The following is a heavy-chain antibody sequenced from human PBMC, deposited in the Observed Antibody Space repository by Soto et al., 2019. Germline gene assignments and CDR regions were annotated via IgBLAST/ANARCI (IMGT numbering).Heavy chain of an antibody. J-gene: IGHJ5*02. CDR3: AEAVAGTCFDP. CDR2: IIPIFGTA. V-gene: IGHV1-69*13. D-gene: IGHD6-19*01. CDR1: GGTFSSYA. Sequence: EASVKVSCKASGGTFSSYAISWVRQAPGQGLEWMGGIIPIFGTANYAQKFQGRVTITADESTSTAYMELSSLRSEDTAVYYCAEAVAGTCFDPWGQGTLVTVSS.